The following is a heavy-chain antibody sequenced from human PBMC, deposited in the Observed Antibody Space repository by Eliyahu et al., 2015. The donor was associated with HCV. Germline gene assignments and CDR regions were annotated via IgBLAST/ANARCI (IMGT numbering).Heavy chain of an antibody. CDR3: ASGGGGIAVAGTGGWFDP. J-gene: IGHJ5*02. CDR1: GGPIPXYS. CDR2: IHYSGST. V-gene: IGHV4-59*01. D-gene: IGHD6-19*01. Sequence: QVQLQESGPGLVQPSETLSLTCTASGGPIPXYSWSWIRQPPGKGLEWIGYIHYSGSTNYNPSLKSRVTISVDTSKNQFSLKLSSVTAADTAVYYCASGGGGIAVAGTGGWFDPWGQGTLITVSS.